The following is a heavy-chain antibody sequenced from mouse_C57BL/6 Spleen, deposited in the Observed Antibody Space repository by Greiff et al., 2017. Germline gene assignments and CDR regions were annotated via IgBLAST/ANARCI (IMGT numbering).Heavy chain of an antibody. CDR1: GYTFTSYW. Sequence: VQLQQPGAELVKPGASVKLSCKASGYTFTSYWMHWVKQRPGQGLEWIGMIHPNSGSTNYNEKFKSKATLTVDKSSSTAYMQLSSLTSEDSAVYYCASTTMVTTDWFAYWGQGTLVTVSA. D-gene: IGHD2-2*01. V-gene: IGHV1-64*01. J-gene: IGHJ3*01. CDR3: ASTTMVTTDWFAY. CDR2: IHPNSGST.